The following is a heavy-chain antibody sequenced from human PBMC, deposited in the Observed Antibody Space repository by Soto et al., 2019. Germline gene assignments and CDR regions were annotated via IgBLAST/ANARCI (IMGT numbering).Heavy chain of an antibody. J-gene: IGHJ2*01. CDR1: GFTFDDYA. D-gene: IGHD4-17*01. CDR3: AKAYGDYGGGYWYFDR. CDR2: ISWNSGFI. Sequence: EVQLVESGGGLVQPGRSLRLSCAASGFTFDDYAMHWVRQAPGKGLEWVSGISWNSGFIGYADSVEGRFTISRDNAKNSLYLQMNSLRAEDTALYYCAKAYGDYGGGYWYFDRWGRGTLVTVSS. V-gene: IGHV3-9*01.